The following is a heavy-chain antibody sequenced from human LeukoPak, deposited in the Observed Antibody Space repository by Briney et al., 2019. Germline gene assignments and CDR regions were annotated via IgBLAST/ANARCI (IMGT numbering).Heavy chain of an antibody. D-gene: IGHD3-10*01. CDR2: ISSSGSTI. J-gene: IGHJ4*02. CDR3: ARGATLLSFGKKTNGDY. Sequence: VNPGGSLRLSCAASGFTVSSNYMNWVRQAPGKGLEWVSYISSSGSTIYYADSVKGRFTISRDNAKNSLYLQMNSLRAEDTAVYYCARGATLLSFGKKTNGDYWGQGTLVTVSS. V-gene: IGHV3-11*04. CDR1: GFTVSSNY.